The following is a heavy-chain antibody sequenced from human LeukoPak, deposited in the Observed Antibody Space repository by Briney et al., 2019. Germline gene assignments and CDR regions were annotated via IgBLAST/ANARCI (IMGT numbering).Heavy chain of an antibody. CDR2: ISSSSSTI. J-gene: IGHJ3*02. Sequence: GRSLRLSCAASGFTFSSYSMNWVRQAPGKGLEWVSYISSSSSTIYYADSVKGRFTISRDNAKNSLYLQMNSLRAEDTAVYYCARDYGRYCSSTSCYPDAFDIWGQGTMVTVSS. D-gene: IGHD2-2*01. CDR3: ARDYGRYCSSTSCYPDAFDI. V-gene: IGHV3-48*01. CDR1: GFTFSSYS.